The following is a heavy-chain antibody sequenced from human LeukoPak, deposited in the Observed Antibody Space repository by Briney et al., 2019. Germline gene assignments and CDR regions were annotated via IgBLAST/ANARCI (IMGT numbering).Heavy chain of an antibody. CDR1: GFTVSSNY. CDR2: IYSGGST. CDR3: AKEAKGYYDFWSGYYFDY. V-gene: IGHV3-53*01. D-gene: IGHD3-3*01. Sequence: PGGSLRLSCAASGFTVSSNYMSWVRQAPGKGLEWVSVIYSGGSTYYADSVKGRFTISRDNSKNTLYLQMNSLRAEDTAVYYCAKEAKGYYDFWSGYYFDYWGQGTLVTVSS. J-gene: IGHJ4*02.